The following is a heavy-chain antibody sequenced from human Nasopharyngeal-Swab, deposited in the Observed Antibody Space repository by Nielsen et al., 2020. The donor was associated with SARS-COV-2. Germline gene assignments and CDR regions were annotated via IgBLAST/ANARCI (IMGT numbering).Heavy chain of an antibody. J-gene: IGHJ5*02. V-gene: IGHV3-11*04. CDR3: ARGLRDGYNPNWFDP. CDR2: ISSSGSTI. D-gene: IGHD5-24*01. CDR1: GFTFSDYY. Sequence: GGSLRLSCAASGFTFSDYYMSWIRQAPGKGLEWVSYISSSGSTIYYADSMKGRFTISRDNAKNSLYLQMSSLRAEDTAVYYCARGLRDGYNPNWFDPWGQGTLVTVSS.